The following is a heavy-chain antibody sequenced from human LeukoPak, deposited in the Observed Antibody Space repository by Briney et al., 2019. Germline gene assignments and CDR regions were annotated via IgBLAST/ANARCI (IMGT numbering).Heavy chain of an antibody. J-gene: IGHJ6*03. D-gene: IGHD3-10*01. CDR3: ARGRYGSGSYYMTGYYYYYMDV. CDR1: GGSFSGYY. V-gene: IGHV4-34*01. Sequence: SETLSLTCAVYGGSFSGYYWSWIRQPPGKGLEWIGEINHSGSTNYSPSLKSRVTISVGTSKNQFSLKLSSVTAADTAVYYCARGRYGSGSYYMTGYYYYYMDVWGKGTTVTVSS. CDR2: INHSGST.